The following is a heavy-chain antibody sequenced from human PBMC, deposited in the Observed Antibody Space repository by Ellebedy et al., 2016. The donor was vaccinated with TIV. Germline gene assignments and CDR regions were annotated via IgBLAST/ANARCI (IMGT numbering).Heavy chain of an antibody. J-gene: IGHJ4*02. CDR1: GFTFRSYS. V-gene: IGHV3-48*02. D-gene: IGHD3-16*01. Sequence: GGSLRLSCAASGFTFRSYSMNWVRQAPGKGLEWVSHIKSSSNPIYYADSVKGRFIISIDNAKNSLYLQMNNLRDEDTAVYYCSRDGGRGGGNDFWGQGTLVIVSS. CDR2: IKSSSNPI. CDR3: SRDGGRGGGNDF.